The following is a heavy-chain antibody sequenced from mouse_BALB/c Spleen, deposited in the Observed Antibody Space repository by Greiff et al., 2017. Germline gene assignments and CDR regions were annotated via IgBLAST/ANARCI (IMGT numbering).Heavy chain of an antibody. Sequence: EVKLLESGPGLVKPSQSLSLTCTVTGYSITSDYAWNWIRQFPGNKLEWMGYISYSGSTSYNPSLKSRISITRDTSKNQFFLQLNSVTTEDTATYYCAILYDGYYEGFAYWGQGTLVTVSA. CDR2: ISYSGST. J-gene: IGHJ3*01. CDR1: GYSITSDYA. D-gene: IGHD2-3*01. CDR3: AILYDGYYEGFAY. V-gene: IGHV3-2*02.